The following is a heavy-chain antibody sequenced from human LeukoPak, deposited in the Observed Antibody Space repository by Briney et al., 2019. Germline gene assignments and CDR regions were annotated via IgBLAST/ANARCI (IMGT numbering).Heavy chain of an antibody. D-gene: IGHD3-9*01. CDR3: ARDIGKTYYDILTVYYYYMDV. CDR1: GFTFSSYW. J-gene: IGHJ6*03. CDR2: IKQDGSEK. V-gene: IGHV3-7*01. Sequence: GGSLRLSCAASGFTFSSYWMSWVRQAPGKGLEWVANIKQDGSEKYYVDSVKGRFTISRDNAKNSLYLQMNSLRAEDTAVYYCARDIGKTYYDILTVYYYYMDVWGKGTTVTISS.